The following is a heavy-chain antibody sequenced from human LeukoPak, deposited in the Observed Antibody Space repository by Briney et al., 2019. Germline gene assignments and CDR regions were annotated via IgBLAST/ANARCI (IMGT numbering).Heavy chain of an antibody. Sequence: SETLSLTCTVSGGSISSYYWSWIRQPAGKGLEWIGRIYTSGSTNYNPSLKSRVTMSVDTSKNQFSLKLSSVTAADTAVHYCARVSETYYYDSSGYYYDWFDPWGQGTLVTVSS. CDR2: IYTSGST. J-gene: IGHJ5*02. CDR3: ARVSETYYYDSSGYYYDWFDP. CDR1: GGSISSYY. D-gene: IGHD3-22*01. V-gene: IGHV4-4*07.